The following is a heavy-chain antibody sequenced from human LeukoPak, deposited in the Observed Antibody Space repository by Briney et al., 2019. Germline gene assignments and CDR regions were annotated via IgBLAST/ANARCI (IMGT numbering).Heavy chain of an antibody. D-gene: IGHD4-17*01. CDR1: GGSISSGGYY. CDR3: ARVSPLYGDYFDY. J-gene: IGHJ4*02. V-gene: IGHV4-31*03. CDR2: IYYSGST. Sequence: SETLSLTCTVSGGSISSGGYYWSWIRQHPGKGLEWIGYIYYSGSTYYNPSLKSRVTISVDRSKNQFSLKLSSVTAADTAVYYCARVSPLYGDYFDYWGQGTLVTVSS.